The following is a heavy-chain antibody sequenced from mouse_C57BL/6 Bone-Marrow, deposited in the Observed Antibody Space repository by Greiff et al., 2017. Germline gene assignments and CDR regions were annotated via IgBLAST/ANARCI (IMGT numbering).Heavy chain of an antibody. D-gene: IGHD1-1*01. V-gene: IGHV6-6*01. CDR1: GFTFSDAW. CDR2: IRNKANNHAT. CDR3: TRRPITTVVAHFDV. J-gene: IGHJ1*03. Sequence: EVKLVESGGGLVQPGGSMKLSCAASGFTFSDAWMDWVRQSPEKGLEWVAEIRNKANNHATYYAESVKGRFTISRDDSKSSVYLQMNRLRAEDPGIYYCTRRPITTVVAHFDVWGTGTTVTVSS.